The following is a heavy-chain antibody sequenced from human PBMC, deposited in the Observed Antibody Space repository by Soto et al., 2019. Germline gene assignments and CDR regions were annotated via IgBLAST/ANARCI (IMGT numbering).Heavy chain of an antibody. CDR3: ARRNSGYQLPATAFYI. Sequence: ASVKVFCKASGGTCSSYAISWVRQAPGQGLEWMGGVIRIIGTANYVQMFQRRVTITSHESTSTAYIELSSLRTEDTSVHYSARRNSGYQLPATAFYIWGRGTRGAVSS. CDR1: GGTCSSYA. CDR2: VIRIIGTA. D-gene: IGHD2-2*01. J-gene: IGHJ3*02. V-gene: IGHV1-69*13.